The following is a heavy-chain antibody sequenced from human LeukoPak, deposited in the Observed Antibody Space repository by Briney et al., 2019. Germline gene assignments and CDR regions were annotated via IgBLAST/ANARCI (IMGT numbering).Heavy chain of an antibody. CDR2: IDLGGNT. Sequence: SETLSLTCAVSSGSISSSNWWSWVRQPPGKGLEWIGQIDLGGNTYYNPSLKSRVAMSLEKSENQFSLKLSSVTAADTAVYYCARHRTGYTFGFDYWGQGTLVTVSS. CDR1: SGSISSSNW. CDR3: ARHRTGYTFGFDY. V-gene: IGHV4-4*02. J-gene: IGHJ4*02. D-gene: IGHD5-18*01.